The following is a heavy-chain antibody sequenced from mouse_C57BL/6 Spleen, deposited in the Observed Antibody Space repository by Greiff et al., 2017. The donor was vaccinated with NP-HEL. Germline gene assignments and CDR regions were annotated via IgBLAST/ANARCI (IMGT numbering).Heavy chain of an antibody. V-gene: IGHV1-59*01. CDR1: GYTFTSYW. J-gene: IGHJ3*01. Sequence: QVQLQQPGAALVRPGTSVKLSCKASGYTFTSYWLLWVKQSPGQGLEWFGVIVPSDSYTNYNQKFKGKTTLTVNTSSSTAYIQLSSLTSEDSAVYYCARGGYYEFAYWGQGTLVTVSA. D-gene: IGHD2-3*01. CDR2: IVPSDSYT. CDR3: ARGGYYEFAY.